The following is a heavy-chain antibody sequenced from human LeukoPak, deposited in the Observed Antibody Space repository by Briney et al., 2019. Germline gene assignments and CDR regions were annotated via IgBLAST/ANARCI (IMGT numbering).Heavy chain of an antibody. V-gene: IGHV4-34*01. D-gene: IGHD2-21*02. Sequence: SETLSLTCAVYGGSFRGYYWSWIRQPPGKGLEWIGEINHSESTNYNPSLKSRVTISVDTSKNQFSLKLSSVTAADTAVYYCARTLAYCGGDCSSRIDYWGPGSLCSVSS. CDR1: GGSFRGYY. J-gene: IGHJ4*01. CDR2: INHSEST. CDR3: ARTLAYCGGDCSSRIDY.